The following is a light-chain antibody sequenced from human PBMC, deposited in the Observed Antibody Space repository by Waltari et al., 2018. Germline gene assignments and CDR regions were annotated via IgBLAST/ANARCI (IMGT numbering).Light chain of an antibody. CDR3: SSYAGSNLWV. CDR2: EVS. J-gene: IGLJ3*02. Sequence: QSALTQPPSASGSPGQSVAISCPGTSSGVGGYNYVPWYQQHPGKAPKLIIYEVSKRPSGVPDRFSGSKSGNTASLTVSGLQADDEADYYCSSYAGSNLWVLGGGTKLTVL. V-gene: IGLV2-8*01. CDR1: SSGVGGYNY.